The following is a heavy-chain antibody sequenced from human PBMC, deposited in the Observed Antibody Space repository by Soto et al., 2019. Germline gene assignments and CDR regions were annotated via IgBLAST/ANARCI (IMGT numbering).Heavy chain of an antibody. J-gene: IGHJ4*02. Sequence: WSLRLSCAASVFNVGAFAVNWVRQAPGKGLEWVSGISVSDAFIYYADSVRGRFSISRDASENILYLQMNSLRVDDTALYYCTRETVAGITGLDYWGPGTLVTVSS. CDR2: ISVSDAFI. CDR3: TRETVAGITGLDY. V-gene: IGHV3-23*01. D-gene: IGHD1-20*01. CDR1: VFNVGAFA.